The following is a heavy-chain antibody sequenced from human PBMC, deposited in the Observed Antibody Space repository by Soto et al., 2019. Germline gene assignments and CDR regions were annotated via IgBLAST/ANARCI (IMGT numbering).Heavy chain of an antibody. CDR1: GFTFSSYG. CDR2: ISYDGSNK. V-gene: IGHV3-30*18. CDR3: AKDRSSALAAVAGLFDY. D-gene: IGHD6-19*01. Sequence: QVQLVESGGGVVQPGRSLRLSCAASGFTFSSYGMHWVHQAPGKGLEWVAVISYDGSNKYYADSVKGRFTISRDNSKNTLYLQMNSLRAEDTAVYYCAKDRSSALAAVAGLFDYWGQGTLVTVSS. J-gene: IGHJ4*02.